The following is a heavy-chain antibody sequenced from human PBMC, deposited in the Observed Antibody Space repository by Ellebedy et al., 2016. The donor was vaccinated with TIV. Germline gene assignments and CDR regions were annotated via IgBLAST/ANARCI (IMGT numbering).Heavy chain of an antibody. CDR2: IKTDGSET. J-gene: IGHJ4*02. CDR1: GFSFSNFW. CDR3: AKDSGDYIWGSYREIDY. Sequence: GESLKISCAAWGFSFSNFWMSWVRQAPGKGLEWVAHIKTDGSETYYVDSVKGRFTISRDNAKNSLYLQMNSLRAEDTALYYCAKDSGDYIWGSYREIDYWGQGTLVTVSS. V-gene: IGHV3-7*03. D-gene: IGHD3-16*02.